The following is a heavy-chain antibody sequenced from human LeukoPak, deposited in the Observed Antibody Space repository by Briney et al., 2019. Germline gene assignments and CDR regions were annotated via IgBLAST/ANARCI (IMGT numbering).Heavy chain of an antibody. Sequence: SETLSLTCAVYGGSFSGYCWSWIRQPPGKGLEWIGEINHSGSTNYNPSLKSRVTISVDTSKNQFSLKLSSVTAADTAVYYCASPHGNWGQGTLVTVSS. CDR1: GGSFSGYC. J-gene: IGHJ4*02. V-gene: IGHV4-34*01. D-gene: IGHD1-14*01. CDR2: INHSGST. CDR3: ASPHGN.